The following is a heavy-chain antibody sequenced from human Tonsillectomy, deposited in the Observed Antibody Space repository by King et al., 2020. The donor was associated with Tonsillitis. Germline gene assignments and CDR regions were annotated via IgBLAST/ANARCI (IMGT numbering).Heavy chain of an antibody. CDR3: TRGDDSSGYYWSFDY. V-gene: IGHV3-33*05. D-gene: IGHD3-22*01. CDR2: ISYDGSNK. Sequence: VQLVESGGGVVQPGRSLRLSCAASGFTFSGYGMHWVRQAPGKGLEWVAVISYDGSNKYYADSLKGRFTISRDNSKNTLFLRMNSLRAEDTVVYYCTRGDDSSGYYWSFDYWGQGTLVTVSS. CDR1: GFTFSGYG. J-gene: IGHJ4*02.